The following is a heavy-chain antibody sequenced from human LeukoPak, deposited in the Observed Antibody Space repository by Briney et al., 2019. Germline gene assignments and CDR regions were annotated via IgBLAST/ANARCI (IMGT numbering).Heavy chain of an antibody. D-gene: IGHD2-15*01. CDR2: ISYDVSNK. Sequence: GRSLRLSCPASGFTFSSYAMHWVRQAPGKGLEWVAVISYDVSNKYYADSVKGRFTISRDNSKNTLYLQMNSLRAEDTAVYYCARVLVVVVAATPAIYYYYYYMDVWGKGTTVTVSS. J-gene: IGHJ6*03. CDR3: ARVLVVVVAATPAIYYYYYYMDV. V-gene: IGHV3-30-3*01. CDR1: GFTFSSYA.